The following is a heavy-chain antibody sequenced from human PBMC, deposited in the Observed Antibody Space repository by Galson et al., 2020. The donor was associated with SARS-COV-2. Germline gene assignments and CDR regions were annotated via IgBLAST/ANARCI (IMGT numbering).Heavy chain of an antibody. CDR3: ASFGASSFDP. D-gene: IGHD3-10*01. CDR1: GFTFSRYS. CDR2: ISSSSSTI. V-gene: IGHV3-48*04. J-gene: IGHJ5*02. Sequence: GESLKISCAASGFTFSRYSMNWVRQAPGKGLEWVSYISSSSSTIYYADSVKGRFTIPRDNAKNSLYLQMNSLRAEDTAVYYCASFGASSFDPWGQGTLVTVSS.